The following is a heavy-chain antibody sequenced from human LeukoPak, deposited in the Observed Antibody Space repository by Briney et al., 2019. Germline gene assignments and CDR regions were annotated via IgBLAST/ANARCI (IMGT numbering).Heavy chain of an antibody. CDR2: IWYDGSNK. D-gene: IGHD3-22*01. V-gene: IGHV3-33*08. J-gene: IGHJ4*02. Sequence: PGGSLRLSCAASGFTFSSYGMHWVRQAPGKGLEWVAVIWYDGSNKYYADSVKGRFTISRDNSKNTLYLQMNSPRAEDTAVYYCARGSLPYYYDSSGYKGYFDYWGQGALVTVSS. CDR1: GFTFSSYG. CDR3: ARGSLPYYYDSSGYKGYFDY.